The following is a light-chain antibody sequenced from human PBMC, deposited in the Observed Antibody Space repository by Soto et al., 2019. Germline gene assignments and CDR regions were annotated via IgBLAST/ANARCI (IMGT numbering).Light chain of an antibody. Sequence: QSVLTQPPSASGTPGQRVTISCSGSSSNIGSNTVDWYQQLPGTAPKLLIYSNNQRPPGVTDRFSGSKSGPSASLAISGLQSEDEGDYYCAAWDDSLNGVVFGGGTQLTVL. V-gene: IGLV1-44*01. CDR2: SNN. J-gene: IGLJ2*01. CDR3: AAWDDSLNGVV. CDR1: SSNIGSNT.